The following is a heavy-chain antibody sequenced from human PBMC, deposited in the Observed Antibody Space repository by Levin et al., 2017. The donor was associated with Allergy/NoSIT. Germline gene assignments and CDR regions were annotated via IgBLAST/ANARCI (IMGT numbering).Heavy chain of an antibody. CDR3: ATLYRHDY. V-gene: IGHV3-74*01. Sequence: GGSLRLSCAASGFTFSTFWMHWVRQTPGKGLVWVARIKSDGSTATYADSVKGRFTISRDNAKNMVYLQMDDLRVDDAAVYYCATLYRHDYWGQGTLVTVSS. D-gene: IGHD2-2*02. CDR2: IKSDGSTA. CDR1: GFTFSTFW. J-gene: IGHJ4*02.